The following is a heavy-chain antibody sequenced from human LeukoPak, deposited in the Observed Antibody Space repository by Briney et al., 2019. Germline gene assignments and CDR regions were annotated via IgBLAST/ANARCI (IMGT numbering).Heavy chain of an antibody. Sequence: GASVKVSCKASGYTFTSYAMNWVRQAPGQGLEWMGWINTNTGNPTYAQGFTGRFVFSLDTSVSTAYLQISSLKAEDTAVYYCARDLRAGFASYYYGSGSRDAFDIWGQGTMVTVSS. CDR2: INTNTGNP. CDR1: GYTFTSYA. D-gene: IGHD3-10*01. CDR3: ARDLRAGFASYYYGSGSRDAFDI. V-gene: IGHV7-4-1*02. J-gene: IGHJ3*02.